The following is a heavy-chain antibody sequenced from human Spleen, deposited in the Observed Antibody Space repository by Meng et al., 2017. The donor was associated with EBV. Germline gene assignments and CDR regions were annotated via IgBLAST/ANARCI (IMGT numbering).Heavy chain of an antibody. CDR2: VHYTGST. D-gene: IGHD6-19*01. Sequence: LRLRLSCPGQVKPSETLFLPCTVSGDSISSFYYWGWIRQPPGRGLEWIGSVHYTGSTYYSPSLKSRVTVSVDTSKNQFSLRLTSVTAADTAVYYCARPFPSWQSPRLDPFGAWGQGTLVTVSS. J-gene: IGHJ5*02. CDR3: ARPFPSWQSPRLDPFGA. CDR1: GDSISSFYY. V-gene: IGHV4-39*01.